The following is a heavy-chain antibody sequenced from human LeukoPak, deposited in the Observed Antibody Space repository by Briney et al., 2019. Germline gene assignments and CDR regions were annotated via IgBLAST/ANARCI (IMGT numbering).Heavy chain of an antibody. D-gene: IGHD5-12*01. V-gene: IGHV3-30*02. CDR2: VRNDGSNE. CDR1: GFLLSDYG. Sequence: GGSLRLSCAASGFLLSDYGMHWVRQAPGKGLEWVAFVRNDGSNEYYIDSEKGRFTISRDKSKNTLYLQMNSLRVGDTGVFSCARGSYGGYHSEGPKKWGRGTLVTVCS. CDR3: ARGSYGGYHSEGPKK. J-gene: IGHJ4*02.